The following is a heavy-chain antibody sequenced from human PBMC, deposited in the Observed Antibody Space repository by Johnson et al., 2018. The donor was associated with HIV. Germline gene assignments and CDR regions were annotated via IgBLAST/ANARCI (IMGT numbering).Heavy chain of an antibody. D-gene: IGHD6-13*01. V-gene: IGHV3-13*01. CDR2: IGTAGDT. CDR3: AKDREAWYISRWSPTDAFDI. J-gene: IGHJ3*02. CDR1: GFTFSSYD. Sequence: VQLVESGGGVVQPGGSLRLSCAASGFTFSSYDMHWVRQATGKGLEWVSAIGTAGDTYYPGSVKGRFTISRENAKNTLYLQMISLRAEDTAVYYCAKDREAWYISRWSPTDAFDIWGQGTMVTVSS.